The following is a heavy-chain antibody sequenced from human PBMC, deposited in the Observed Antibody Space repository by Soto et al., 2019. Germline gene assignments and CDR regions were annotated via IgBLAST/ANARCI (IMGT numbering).Heavy chain of an antibody. D-gene: IGHD6-13*01. V-gene: IGHV3-7*01. Sequence: GGSLRLSCAASGFTFSSYWMSWVRQAPGKGLEWVANIKQDGSEKYYVDSVKGRFTISRDNAKNSLYLQMNSLRAEDTAVYYWARDKSIAAADNWFDPWGQGTQVTVSS. CDR2: IKQDGSEK. J-gene: IGHJ5*02. CDR3: ARDKSIAAADNWFDP. CDR1: GFTFSSYW.